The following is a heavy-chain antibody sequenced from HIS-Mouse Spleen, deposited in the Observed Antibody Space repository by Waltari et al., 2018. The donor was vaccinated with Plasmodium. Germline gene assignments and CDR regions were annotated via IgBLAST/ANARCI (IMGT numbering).Heavy chain of an antibody. Sequence: QVQLVESGGGVVQPGRSLRLSCAASGFTFSSYATHWVRQAPGKGLEWVAVISYEGSNKYYADSVKGRFTISRDNSKNTLYLQMNSLRAEDTAVYYCARAHTGYSSSWYYYGMDVWGQGTTVTVSS. CDR2: ISYEGSNK. CDR3: ARAHTGYSSSWYYYGMDV. CDR1: GFTFSSYA. V-gene: IGHV3-30*04. J-gene: IGHJ6*02. D-gene: IGHD6-13*01.